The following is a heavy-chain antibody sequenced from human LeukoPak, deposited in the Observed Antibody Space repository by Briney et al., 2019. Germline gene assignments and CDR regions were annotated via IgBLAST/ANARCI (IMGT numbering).Heavy chain of an antibody. Sequence: GGSLRLSCAASGFTVSSNYMSWVRQAPGKGLEWVSVIYSGGSTYYADSVKGRFTISRDNSKNTLYLRVNSLRAEDTAVYYCARQFQNGYYFDYWGQGTLVTVSS. D-gene: IGHD2-21*01. CDR3: ARQFQNGYYFDY. CDR1: GFTVSSNY. J-gene: IGHJ4*02. CDR2: IYSGGST. V-gene: IGHV3-66*04.